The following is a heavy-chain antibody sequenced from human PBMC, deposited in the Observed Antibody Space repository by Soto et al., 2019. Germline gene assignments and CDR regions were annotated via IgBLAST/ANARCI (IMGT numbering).Heavy chain of an antibody. D-gene: IGHD4-17*01. CDR2: IIPIFGTA. CDR1: GGTFSSYA. V-gene: IGHV1-69*01. CDR3: AKVRGDYGDYFNAFDI. J-gene: IGHJ3*02. Sequence: QVQLVQSGAEVKKPGSSVKVSCKASGGTFSSYAISWVRQAPGQGLEWMGGIIPIFGTANYAQKFQGRVTITADESTSTAYMELSSLRSEDTAGYYCAKVRGDYGDYFNAFDIWGQGTMVTDSS.